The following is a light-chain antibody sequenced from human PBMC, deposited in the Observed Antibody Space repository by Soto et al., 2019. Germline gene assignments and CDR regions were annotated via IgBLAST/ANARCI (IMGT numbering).Light chain of an antibody. CDR2: LNSDGSH. Sequence: QLVLTQSPSASASLGASVKLTCTLSSGHSTYAIAWHQQQPEKGPRYLMKLNSDGSHSKGDGIPDRFSGSSSGAERYLIISRLQSEDEADYYCQTWGTGIWVFGGGTKVTVL. CDR1: SGHSTYA. CDR3: QTWGTGIWV. V-gene: IGLV4-69*01. J-gene: IGLJ3*02.